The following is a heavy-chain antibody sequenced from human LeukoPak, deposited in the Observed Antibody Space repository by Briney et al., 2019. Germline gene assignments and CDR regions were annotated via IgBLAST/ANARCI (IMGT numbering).Heavy chain of an antibody. V-gene: IGHV3-23*01. CDR3: AKRLDYFDS. CDR2: SSGSGGST. J-gene: IGHJ4*02. CDR1: GFAFSSYA. Sequence: GGSLRLSCAASGFAFSSYAMSWVRQAPGKGLEWVSGSSGSGGSTYYADSVKGRFTISRDNSKNTVYLQLNSLRPEDTAVYYCAKRLDYFDSWGQGTLVTVSS.